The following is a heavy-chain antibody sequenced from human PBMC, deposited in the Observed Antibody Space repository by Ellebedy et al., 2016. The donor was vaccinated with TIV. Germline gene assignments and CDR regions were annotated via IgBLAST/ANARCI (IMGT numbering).Heavy chain of an antibody. CDR2: IYISGSP. CDR3: ARGGEAFDI. Sequence: SETPSLTXTVSGDSISSGSYYWSWIRQPAGKGLEWIGRIYISGSPNYNPSLKSRVTMSVDTSKNQFSLKLNSVTAADTAVYYCARGGEAFDIWGQGTVVTVSS. J-gene: IGHJ3*02. V-gene: IGHV4-61*02. CDR1: GDSISSGSYY.